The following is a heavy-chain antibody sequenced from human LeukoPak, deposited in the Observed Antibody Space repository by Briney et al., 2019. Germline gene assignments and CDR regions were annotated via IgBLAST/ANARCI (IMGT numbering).Heavy chain of an antibody. CDR3: ARALRFLEWLSNLDY. J-gene: IGHJ4*02. CDR2: ISAYNGNT. V-gene: IGHV1-18*01. D-gene: IGHD3-3*01. CDR1: GYTFTSYG. Sequence: ASVKISCKASGYTFTSYGISWVRQAPGQGLEWMGWISAYNGNTNYAQKLQGRVTMTTDTSTSTAYMELRSLRSDDTAVYYCARALRFLEWLSNLDYWGQGTLVTVSS.